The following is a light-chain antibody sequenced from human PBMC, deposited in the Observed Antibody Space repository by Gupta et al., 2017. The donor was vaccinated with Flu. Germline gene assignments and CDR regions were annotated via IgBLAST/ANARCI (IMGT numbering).Light chain of an antibody. CDR1: NIGSKS. Sequence: SYVLTPPSSVSVAPGPPARSHRGGNNIGSKSVHWYQQKPGQAPVLVVHYASDRPSGIPERFSGSNSGNTATLTISRVEAGDEADYYCQVWDSSSDHPVFGGGTKLTVL. V-gene: IGLV3-21*02. CDR3: QVWDSSSDHPV. J-gene: IGLJ3*02. CDR2: YAS.